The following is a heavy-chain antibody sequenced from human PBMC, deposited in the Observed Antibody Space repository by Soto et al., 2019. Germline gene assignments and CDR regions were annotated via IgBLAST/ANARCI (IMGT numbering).Heavy chain of an antibody. CDR2: IQSGGST. D-gene: IGHD2-15*01. J-gene: IGHJ6*04. CDR3: TRDDVYCDGGGCYGVPMDV. CDR1: GFTVSTKY. Sequence: EVQLVESGGGLVQPGGSLTLSCAASGFTVSTKYMSWVRQAPGKGLEWVSLIQSGGSTYYAGSVEGRFTISRDNSENMLFLQMNSLRVEDTAMYYCTRDDVYCDGGGCYGVPMDVWDKGTTVTVSA. V-gene: IGHV3-66*01.